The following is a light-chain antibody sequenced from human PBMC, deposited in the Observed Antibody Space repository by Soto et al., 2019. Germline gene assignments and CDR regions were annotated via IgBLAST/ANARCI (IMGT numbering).Light chain of an antibody. CDR2: EVS. CDR3: SSYAGSNMGV. J-gene: IGLJ1*01. V-gene: IGLV2-14*01. Sequence: QPVLTQPASVSGSPGQSITISCTGTSSDVGGYNYVSWYQQHPGKAPKLMIYEVSNRPSGVSNRFSGSKSGNTASLTISGLQAEDEADYYCSSYAGSNMGVFGSGTKLTVL. CDR1: SSDVGGYNY.